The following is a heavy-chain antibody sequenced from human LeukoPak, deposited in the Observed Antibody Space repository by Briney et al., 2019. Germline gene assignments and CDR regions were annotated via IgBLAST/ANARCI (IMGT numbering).Heavy chain of an antibody. Sequence: GGSLRLSCAASGFTFSSYALHWVRQAPGKGLEWVAVISYDGSNSYYADSVRGRFTISRDYSKNTLYLQMNSLRTEDTAVYFCARAYCSSTSCYGPDDYWGQGTLVTVSS. CDR3: ARAYCSSTSCYGPDDY. D-gene: IGHD2-2*01. J-gene: IGHJ4*02. CDR1: GFTFSSYA. CDR2: ISYDGSNS. V-gene: IGHV3-30-3*01.